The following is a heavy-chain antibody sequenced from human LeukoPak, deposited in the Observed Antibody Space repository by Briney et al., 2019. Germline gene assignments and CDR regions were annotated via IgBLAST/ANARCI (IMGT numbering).Heavy chain of an antibody. Sequence: GGSLRLSCAASGFTFSSYAMHWVRQAPGKGLEWVAVISYDGSNKYYADSVKGRFTISRDNSKNTLYLQMNSLRAEDTAVYYCARVRRGWELLYFDYWGQGTLVTVSS. D-gene: IGHD1-26*01. V-gene: IGHV3-30-3*01. CDR1: GFTFSSYA. CDR3: ARVRRGWELLYFDY. J-gene: IGHJ4*02. CDR2: ISYDGSNK.